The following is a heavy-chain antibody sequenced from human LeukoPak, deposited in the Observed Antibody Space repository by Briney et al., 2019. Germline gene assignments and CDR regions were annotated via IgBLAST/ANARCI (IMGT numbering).Heavy chain of an antibody. CDR2: MNPNSGNT. CDR3: ARDGLDYDFWSGYYTG. Sequence: ASVKVSCKASGYTFTSYDINWVRQAPGQGLEWMGWMNPNSGNTGYAQKFQGRVTMTRNTSISTAYMELSSLRSEGTAVYYCARDGLDYDFWSGYYTGWGQGTLVTVSS. V-gene: IGHV1-8*01. CDR1: GYTFTSYD. D-gene: IGHD3-3*01. J-gene: IGHJ4*02.